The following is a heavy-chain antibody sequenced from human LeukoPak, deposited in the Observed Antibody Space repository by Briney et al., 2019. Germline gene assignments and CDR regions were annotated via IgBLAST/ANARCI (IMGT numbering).Heavy chain of an antibody. J-gene: IGHJ5*02. CDR2: IIPIFDTS. CDR1: GDTFISYA. V-gene: IGHV1-69*13. CDR3: ARLKRGIGAAGTSLRGWFVP. Sequence: ASVKVSCKASGDTFISYAITWVRQAPGQGLEWMGGIIPIFDTSNYAQKFQGRVTFTSDESTRTAYMELSSLRSEDTAVYYCARLKRGIGAAGTSLRGWFVPWGQGTLVTVSS. D-gene: IGHD6-13*01.